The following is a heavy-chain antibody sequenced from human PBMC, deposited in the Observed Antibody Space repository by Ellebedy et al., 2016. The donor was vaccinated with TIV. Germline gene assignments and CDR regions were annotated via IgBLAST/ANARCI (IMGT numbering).Heavy chain of an antibody. CDR3: ARDLCSSTSCSYYYGMDV. D-gene: IGHD2-2*01. Sequence: PGGSLRLSCAASGYTFSDYWMIWVRQAPGKGLEWILYISSGTTIIYYADSVKGRFTISRDNTKNSLFLQMNSLRAEDTAVYYCARDLCSSTSCSYYYGMDVWGQGTTVTVSS. V-gene: IGHV3-48*04. CDR2: ISSGTTII. CDR1: GYTFSDYW. J-gene: IGHJ6*02.